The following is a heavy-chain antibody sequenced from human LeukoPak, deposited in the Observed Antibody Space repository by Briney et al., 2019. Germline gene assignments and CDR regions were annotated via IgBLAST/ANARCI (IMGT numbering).Heavy chain of an antibody. CDR3: ARGGNYGDYDGYFDY. CDR2: IIPILGIA. J-gene: IGHJ4*02. V-gene: IGHV1-69*04. Sequence: SVKVSCKASGGTFSSYAISWVRQAPGQGLEWMGRIIPILGIANYAQKFQGRVTITADKSTSTAYMELSSLRSEDTAVYYCARGGNYGDYDGYFDYWGQGTLVTVSS. CDR1: GGTFSSYA. D-gene: IGHD4-17*01.